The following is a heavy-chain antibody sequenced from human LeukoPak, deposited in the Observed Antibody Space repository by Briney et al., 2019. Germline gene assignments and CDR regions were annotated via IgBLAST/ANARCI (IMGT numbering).Heavy chain of an antibody. J-gene: IGHJ4*02. CDR1: GFTFSTYA. CDR2: ISSSGDRT. Sequence: PGGSLRLSCAASGFTFSTYAMSWVRQAPGKGLEWVSSISSSGDRTFYADSVKDRFTIPRDNSENTLYLQMSRLRAEDTAVYYCAKDRPNYHESNGHYYRPNGDYWGQGALVTVSS. V-gene: IGHV3-23*01. D-gene: IGHD3-22*01. CDR3: AKDRPNYHESNGHYYRPNGDY.